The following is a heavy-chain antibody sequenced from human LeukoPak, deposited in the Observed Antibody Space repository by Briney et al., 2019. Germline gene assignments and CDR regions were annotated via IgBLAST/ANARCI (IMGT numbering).Heavy chain of an antibody. Sequence: GGSLRLSCAASGFTFDDYGMSWVRQASGKGLEWVSGINWNGGSTGYADSVKGRFTISRDNAKNSLYLQMNSLRAEDTALYYCARVVAAAGTDWFDPWGQGTLVTVSS. J-gene: IGHJ5*02. CDR2: INWNGGST. V-gene: IGHV3-20*04. CDR3: ARVVAAAGTDWFDP. D-gene: IGHD6-13*01. CDR1: GFTFDDYG.